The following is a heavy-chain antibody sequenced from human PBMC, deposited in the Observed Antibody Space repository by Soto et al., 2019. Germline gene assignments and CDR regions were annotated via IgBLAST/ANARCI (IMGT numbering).Heavy chain of an antibody. CDR2: MNPNSGNT. CDR3: ARRIAVAGQKGAFDI. CDR1: GYSYTSYD. D-gene: IGHD6-19*01. J-gene: IGHJ3*02. V-gene: IGHV1-8*01. Sequence: SVKVSCEASGYSYTSYDINWVRQATGQGLEWMGWMNPNSGNTGYAQKFQGRVTMTRNTSISTAYMELSSLRSEDTAVYYCARRIAVAGQKGAFDIWGQGTMVTVS.